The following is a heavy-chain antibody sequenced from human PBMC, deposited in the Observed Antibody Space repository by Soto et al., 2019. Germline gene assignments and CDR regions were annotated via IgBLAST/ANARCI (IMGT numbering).Heavy chain of an antibody. CDR1: GFTFDDYA. CDR3: AEDLVPAAIYYYYYYMDV. CDR2: ISWNSGSI. Sequence: EVQRVESGGGLVQPGRSLRLSCAASGFTFDDYAMHWGRQAPGKGLEWVSGISWNSGSIGYADSVKGRFTISRDNAKNSLNLQMNSLRAEDTALYYCAEDLVPAAIYYYYYYMDVWGKGTTVTVSS. J-gene: IGHJ6*03. V-gene: IGHV3-9*01. D-gene: IGHD2-2*01.